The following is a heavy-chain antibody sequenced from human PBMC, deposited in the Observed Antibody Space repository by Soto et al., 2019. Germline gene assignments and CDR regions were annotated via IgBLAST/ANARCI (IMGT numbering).Heavy chain of an antibody. CDR1: GYTFTSYD. CDR3: ARAGDYSSSWHYYYYGMDV. D-gene: IGHD6-13*01. CDR2: MNPNSGNT. V-gene: IGHV1-8*01. J-gene: IGHJ6*02. Sequence: VASVKVSCKASGYTFTSYDINWVRRATGQGLEWMGWMNPNSGNTGYAQKFQGRVTMTRNTSISTAYMELSSLRSEDTAVYYCARAGDYSSSWHYYYYGMDVWGQGTTVTVSS.